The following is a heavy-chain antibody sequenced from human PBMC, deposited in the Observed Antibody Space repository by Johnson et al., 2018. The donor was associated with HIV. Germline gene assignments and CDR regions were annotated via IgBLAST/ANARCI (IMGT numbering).Heavy chain of an antibody. J-gene: IGHJ3*02. CDR1: GFSFGSYG. D-gene: IGHD5-18*01. V-gene: IGHV3-30*03. Sequence: QVQLVESGGGVVQPGRSLRVSCAASGFSFGSYGMHWVRQAPGKGLEWVAIISYDASNKYYADSVKGRFTISRDNSKNTLYLQMNSLRTEDTAVYYCARGVRNSYGYLLGTFDIWGQGTMVTVSS. CDR2: ISYDASNK. CDR3: ARGVRNSYGYLLGTFDI.